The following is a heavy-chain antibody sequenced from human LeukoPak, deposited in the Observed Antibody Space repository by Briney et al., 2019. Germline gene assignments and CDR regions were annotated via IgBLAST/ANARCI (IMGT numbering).Heavy chain of an antibody. Sequence: GGSLRLSCAASGFTSSSYDMHWVRQATGKGLEWVSAIGTAGDTYYPGSVKGRFTISRENAKNSLYLQMNSLRAGDTAVYYCARDRGGGYFDYWGQGTLVTVSS. V-gene: IGHV3-13*01. J-gene: IGHJ4*02. CDR2: IGTAGDT. CDR3: ARDRGGGYFDY. D-gene: IGHD2-15*01. CDR1: GFTSSSYD.